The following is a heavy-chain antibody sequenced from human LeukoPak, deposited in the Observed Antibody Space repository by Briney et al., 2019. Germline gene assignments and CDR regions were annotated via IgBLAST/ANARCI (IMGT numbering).Heavy chain of an antibody. J-gene: IGHJ4*02. Sequence: ASVKVSCKASGYTFTSYDINWVRQATGQGLEWVGWMSPNSGNTGYAQKFQGRVTMTRNTSISTAYMELSSLRSEDTAVYYCARGSYYGSGSYPLDYWGQGTLVTVSS. D-gene: IGHD3-10*01. V-gene: IGHV1-8*01. CDR1: GYTFTSYD. CDR2: MSPNSGNT. CDR3: ARGSYYGSGSYPLDY.